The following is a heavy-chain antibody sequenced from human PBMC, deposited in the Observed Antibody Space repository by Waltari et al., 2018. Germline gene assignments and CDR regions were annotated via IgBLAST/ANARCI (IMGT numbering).Heavy chain of an antibody. Sequence: EVQLLESGGGLVQPGGSLRLSCAASGFTFSSYAIIWVSQAPGKGLEWVSAISGSGGSTYYADSVKGRFTISRDNSKNTLYLQMNSLRAEDTAVYYCAKVTGTTDYFDYWGQGTLVTVSS. J-gene: IGHJ4*02. D-gene: IGHD1-7*01. CDR3: AKVTGTTDYFDY. V-gene: IGHV3-23*01. CDR2: ISGSGGST. CDR1: GFTFSSYA.